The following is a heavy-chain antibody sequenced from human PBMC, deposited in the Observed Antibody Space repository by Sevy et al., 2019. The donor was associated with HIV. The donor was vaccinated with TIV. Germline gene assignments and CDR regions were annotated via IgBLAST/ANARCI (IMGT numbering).Heavy chain of an antibody. CDR1: GGTFSSYA. CDR2: IIPIFGTA. V-gene: IGHV1-69*13. D-gene: IGHD3-10*01. Sequence: ASVKVSCKASGGTFSSYAISWVRQAPGQGLEWMGGIIPIFGTANYAQKFQGRVTVTADESTSTAYMELSSLRSEDTAVYYCARGLIGTRRGGGYYFDYWGQGTLVTVSS. CDR3: ARGLIGTRRGGGYYFDY. J-gene: IGHJ4*02.